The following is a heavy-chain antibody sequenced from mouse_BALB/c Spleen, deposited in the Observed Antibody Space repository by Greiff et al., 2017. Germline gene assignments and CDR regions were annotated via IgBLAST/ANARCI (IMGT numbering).Heavy chain of an antibody. J-gene: IGHJ3*01. CDR3: ARGRDSSGPFAY. CDR1: GFSLIGYG. V-gene: IGHV2-6-7*01. Sequence: VKLMESGPGLVAPSQSLSITCPVSGFSLIGYGVNWVRQPPGKGLEWLGMIWGDGSTDYNSALKSRLSISKDNSKSHVFLKMNSLQTDDTARYYCARGRDSSGPFAYWGQGTLVTVSA. D-gene: IGHD3-2*01. CDR2: IWGDGST.